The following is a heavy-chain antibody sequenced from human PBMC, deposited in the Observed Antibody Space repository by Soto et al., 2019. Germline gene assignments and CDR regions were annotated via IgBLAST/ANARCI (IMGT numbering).Heavy chain of an antibody. V-gene: IGHV4-34*01. J-gene: IGHJ5*02. CDR1: GGSFSGYY. CDR3: ARGGQRTMVRGPLNWFDP. D-gene: IGHD3-10*01. CDR2: INHSGST. Sequence: PSETLSLTCAVYGGSFSGYYWSWIRQPPGKGLEWIGEINHSGSTNYNPSLKSRVTISVDTSKNQFSLKLSSVTAADTAVYYGARGGQRTMVRGPLNWFDPWGQGTLVTVSS.